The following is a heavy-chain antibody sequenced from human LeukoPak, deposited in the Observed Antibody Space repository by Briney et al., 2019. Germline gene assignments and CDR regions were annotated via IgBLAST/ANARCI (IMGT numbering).Heavy chain of an antibody. J-gene: IGHJ4*02. CDR1: GGTFSSYA. Sequence: ASVKVSCMASGGTFSSYAISWVRQAPGQGLEWMGGIIPIFGTANYAQKFQGRVTITTDESTSTAYMELSSLRSEDTAVYYCARSLVDSYSSSSYFDYWGQGTLVTVSS. V-gene: IGHV1-69*05. D-gene: IGHD6-6*01. CDR3: ARSLVDSYSSSSYFDY. CDR2: IIPIFGTA.